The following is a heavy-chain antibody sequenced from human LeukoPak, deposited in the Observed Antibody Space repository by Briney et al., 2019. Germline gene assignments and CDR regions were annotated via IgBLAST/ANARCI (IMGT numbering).Heavy chain of an antibody. CDR3: ARGIGGGMGNYYYYYGMDV. CDR2: IYTSGTT. CDR1: GGSISTDY. Sequence: PSETLSLTCTVSGGSISTDYWSWIRQPPGKGLEWIGYIYTSGTTNSNPSLKSRVTISADTSKNQFSLKLSSVTAADTAVYYCARGIGGGMGNYYYYYGMDVWGQGTTVTVSS. J-gene: IGHJ6*02. D-gene: IGHD2-15*01. V-gene: IGHV4-4*08.